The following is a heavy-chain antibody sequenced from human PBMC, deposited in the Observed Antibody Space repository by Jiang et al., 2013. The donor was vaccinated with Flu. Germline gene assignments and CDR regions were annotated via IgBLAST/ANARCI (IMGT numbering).Heavy chain of an antibody. V-gene: IGHV4-38-2*01. J-gene: IGHJ5*02. D-gene: IGHD2-2*01. CDR2: IYHSGST. CDR3: ARRHYCSSTSCSVWFDP. Sequence: LLKPSETLSLTCAVSGYSISSGYYWGWIRQPPGKGLEWIGNIYHSGSTYYNPSLKSRVTISVDTSKNQFSLRLSSVTAADTAVYYCARRHYCSSTSCSVWFDPWGQGTLVTVSS. CDR1: GYSISSGYY.